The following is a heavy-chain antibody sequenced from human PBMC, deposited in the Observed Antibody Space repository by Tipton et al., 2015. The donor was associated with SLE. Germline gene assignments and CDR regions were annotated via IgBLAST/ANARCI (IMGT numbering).Heavy chain of an antibody. CDR3: ARLGSTTYWTLDGFYFDY. J-gene: IGHJ4*02. D-gene: IGHD2/OR15-2a*01. CDR1: GGSISSYY. Sequence: TLSLTCTVSGGSISSYYWSWIRQPPGKGLEWIGYIYYSGSTNYNPSLKSRVTISVDTSKNRLSLKVNSVTAADTAVYFCARLGSTTYWTLDGFYFDYWGQGTRVTVSS. V-gene: IGHV4-59*08. CDR2: IYYSGST.